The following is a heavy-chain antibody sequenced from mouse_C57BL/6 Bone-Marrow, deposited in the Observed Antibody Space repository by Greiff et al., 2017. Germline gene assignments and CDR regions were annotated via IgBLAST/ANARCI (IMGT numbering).Heavy chain of an antibody. Sequence: EVQLQQSGAELVRPGASVKLSCTASGFNIKDDYMHWVKQRPEQGLEWIGWIDPENGDTEYASKFQGKATITADASSNTAYLQLSSLTSDDTAVDYCTHGQIYYYMYWDQGTLVTVSA. CDR3: THGQIYYYMY. D-gene: IGHD1-1*01. CDR1: GFNIKDDY. V-gene: IGHV14-4*01. J-gene: IGHJ3*01. CDR2: IDPENGDT.